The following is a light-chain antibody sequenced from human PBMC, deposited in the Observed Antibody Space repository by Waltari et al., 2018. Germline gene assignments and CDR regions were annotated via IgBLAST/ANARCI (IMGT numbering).Light chain of an antibody. CDR3: HSYDRSLRDV. CDR1: SSNIGAGYH. J-gene: IGLJ1*01. CDR2: GNT. V-gene: IGLV1-40*01. Sequence: QSVLTQPPSVSGAPGQRVTISCTGSSSNIGAGYHVHWYQQLPGTVPKLLIFGNTNRPSGVPDRFSGSKSGTSASLAITGLQAEDEADYYCHSYDRSLRDVFGTGTKVTVL.